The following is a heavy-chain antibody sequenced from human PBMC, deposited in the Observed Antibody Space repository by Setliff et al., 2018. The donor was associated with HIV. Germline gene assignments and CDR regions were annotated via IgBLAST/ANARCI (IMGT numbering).Heavy chain of an antibody. Sequence: KPSETLSLTCTVSGGPINVYYWSWIRQPPGKGLEWIGYTYYTGSTNYNSSLKSRVTISGDTSKNQFSLRLSSVTAADTAVYYCARTYCDGGSCYIFDSWGQGILVTVSS. D-gene: IGHD2-15*01. CDR1: GGPINVYY. CDR3: ARTYCDGGSCYIFDS. V-gene: IGHV4-59*01. J-gene: IGHJ4*02. CDR2: TYYTGST.